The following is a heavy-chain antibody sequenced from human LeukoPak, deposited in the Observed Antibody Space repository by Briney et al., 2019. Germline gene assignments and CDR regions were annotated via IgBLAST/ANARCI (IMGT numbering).Heavy chain of an antibody. Sequence: GGSLRLSCAASGFTFSSYWMSWMRQAPGKGLEWVSAISGSGGSTYYADSVKGRFTISRDNSKNTLYLQMNSLRAEDTAVYYCAKSRGIAAAGRYYFDYWGQGTLVTVSS. CDR1: GFTFSSYW. CDR3: AKSRGIAAAGRYYFDY. CDR2: ISGSGGST. D-gene: IGHD6-13*01. V-gene: IGHV3-23*01. J-gene: IGHJ4*02.